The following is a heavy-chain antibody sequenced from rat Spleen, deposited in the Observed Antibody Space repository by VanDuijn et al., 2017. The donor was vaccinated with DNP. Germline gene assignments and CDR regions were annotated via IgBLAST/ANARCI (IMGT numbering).Heavy chain of an antibody. Sequence: EVQLVASGGGLVQPGRSLRVSCVASGFTFGDYNMAWVRQAPKKGLEWVATISYDGGSTDYRDSVKGRFTVSRDNARSTLDLQMDSLRSEDTATYYCARPDYWGQGVMVTVSS. CDR3: ARPDY. V-gene: IGHV5-7*01. CDR2: ISYDGGST. CDR1: GFTFGDYN. J-gene: IGHJ2*01.